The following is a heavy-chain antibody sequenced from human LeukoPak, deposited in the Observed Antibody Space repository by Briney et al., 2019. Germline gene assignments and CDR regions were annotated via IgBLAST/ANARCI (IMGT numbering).Heavy chain of an antibody. CDR1: GGSLTDYH. CDR3: ARGLIWHFLLDSRRDSFDV. Sequence: SETLSLTCVVSGGSLTDYHRNWIRQSPGKGLEWIGEISHSGSTTYNPSLKSRLTMSVDTSKNQFSLKLGSVTVADTAVYYCARGLIWHFLLDSRRDSFDVWGQGTAITVSS. D-gene: IGHD3/OR15-3a*01. J-gene: IGHJ3*01. CDR2: ISHSGST. V-gene: IGHV4-34*01.